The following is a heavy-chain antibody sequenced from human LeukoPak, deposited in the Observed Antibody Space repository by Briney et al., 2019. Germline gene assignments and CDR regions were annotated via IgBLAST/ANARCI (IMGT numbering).Heavy chain of an antibody. J-gene: IGHJ4*02. Sequence: SVKVSCKASGGTFRTFAINWVRQAPGKGLEWMGGIIPMINTPTYAQRFQGRVSITADESTSTGYMEVSSLRSEDTAVYYCAIFQGTYGDNDNDFWGQGTLVTVSS. V-gene: IGHV1-69*13. CDR2: IIPMINTP. D-gene: IGHD4-17*01. CDR1: GGTFRTFA. CDR3: AIFQGTYGDNDNDF.